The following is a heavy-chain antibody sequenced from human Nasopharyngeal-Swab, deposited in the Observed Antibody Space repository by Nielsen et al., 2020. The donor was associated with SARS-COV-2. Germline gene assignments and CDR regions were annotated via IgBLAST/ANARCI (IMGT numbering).Heavy chain of an antibody. J-gene: IGHJ6*02. D-gene: IGHD1-26*01. CDR2: INPSGGST. CDR1: GYTFTSYY. V-gene: IGHV1-46*01. Sequence: ASVKASCKASGYTFTSYYMHWVRQAPGQGLEWMGIINPSGGSTSYAQKFQGRVTMTRDTSTSTVYMELSSLRSEDTAVYYCARDLGGSYQYYYYGMDVWGQGTTVTVSS. CDR3: ARDLGGSYQYYYYGMDV.